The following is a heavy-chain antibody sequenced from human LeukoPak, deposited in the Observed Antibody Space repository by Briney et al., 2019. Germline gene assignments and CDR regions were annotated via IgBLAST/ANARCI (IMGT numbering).Heavy chain of an antibody. J-gene: IGHJ4*02. D-gene: IGHD2-21*02. CDR1: GFTFSSHG. V-gene: IGHV3-23*01. Sequence: GGTLRLSCAASGFTFSSHGMNWVRQAPGKGLEWVSGIRGDGVTTYYADSVKGRFTISRDNAKNSLYLQMNSLRAEDTAVYYCARDIVVVTAILDYWGQGTLVTVSS. CDR2: IRGDGVTT. CDR3: ARDIVVVTAILDY.